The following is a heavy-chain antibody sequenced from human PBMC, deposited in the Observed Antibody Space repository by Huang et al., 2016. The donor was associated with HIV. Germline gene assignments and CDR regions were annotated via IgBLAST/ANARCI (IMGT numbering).Heavy chain of an antibody. CDR2: ISYDGGNK. CDR1: GFTFSNYG. CDR3: AKSPYDSSGYYHYEYFQH. V-gene: IGHV3-30*18. Sequence: QVQLVESGGGVVQPGRSLRLSCAASGFTFSNYGFHWVGQAPGKGREWVAVISYDGGNKYYPDSVKGRFTISRDTFKNTLYLQMNSLGAEDTAVYYCAKSPYDSSGYYHYEYFQHWGQGTLVTVSS. D-gene: IGHD3-22*01. J-gene: IGHJ1*01.